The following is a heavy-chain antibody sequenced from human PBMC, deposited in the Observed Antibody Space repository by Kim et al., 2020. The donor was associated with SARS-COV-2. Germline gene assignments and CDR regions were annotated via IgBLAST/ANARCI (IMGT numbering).Heavy chain of an antibody. CDR1: GFTFSNAW. CDR2: IKSKTDGETT. V-gene: IGHV3-15*01. J-gene: IGHJ6*02. Sequence: GGSLRLSCAASGFTFSNAWMSWVRQAPGKGLEWVGRIKSKTDGETTDYAAPVKGRFTISRDDSKNTLYLQMNSLKTEDTAVYYCNYYYYYGMDVWGQGTTVTVSS. CDR3: NYYYYYGMDV.